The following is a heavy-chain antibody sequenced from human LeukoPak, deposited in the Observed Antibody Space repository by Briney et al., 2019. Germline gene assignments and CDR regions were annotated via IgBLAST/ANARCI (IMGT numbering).Heavy chain of an antibody. CDR2: IKQDGSEK. V-gene: IGHV3-7*03. CDR3: ASYFGDYAPGEDY. Sequence: GGSLRLSCAASGFTFSSYWMSWVRQAPGKGLEWVANIKQDGSEKYYVDSVKGRFTISRGNAKNSLYLQMNSLRAEDTAVYYCASYFGDYAPGEDYWGQGTLVTVSS. D-gene: IGHD4-17*01. CDR1: GFTFSSYW. J-gene: IGHJ4*02.